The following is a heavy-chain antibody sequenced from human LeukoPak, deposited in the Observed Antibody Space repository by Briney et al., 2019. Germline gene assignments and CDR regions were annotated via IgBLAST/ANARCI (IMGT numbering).Heavy chain of an antibody. D-gene: IGHD6-6*01. V-gene: IGHV1-18*01. J-gene: IGHJ4*02. CDR2: ISAYNGNT. CDR3: ARFIMGEQLVPYHFDY. Sequence: AASVKVSRKASGGTFSSYAISWVRQAPGQGLEWMGWISAYNGNTNYAQKLQGRVTMTTDTSTSTAYMGLRSLRSDDTAVYYCARFIMGEQLVPYHFDYWGQGTLVTVSS. CDR1: GGTFSSYA.